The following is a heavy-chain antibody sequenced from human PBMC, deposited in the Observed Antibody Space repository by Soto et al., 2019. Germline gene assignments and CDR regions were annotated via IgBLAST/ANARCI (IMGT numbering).Heavy chain of an antibody. V-gene: IGHV1-69*06. D-gene: IGHD2-21*02. Sequence: SVKVSCKASGGTFSSYAISWVRQAPGQGLEWMGGIIPIFGTANYAQKFQGRVTITADKSTSTAYMELSSLRSEDTAVYYCASGLAYCGGDCYSSIDYWGQGTLVTVSS. CDR1: GGTFSSYA. CDR3: ASGLAYCGGDCYSSIDY. CDR2: IIPIFGTA. J-gene: IGHJ4*02.